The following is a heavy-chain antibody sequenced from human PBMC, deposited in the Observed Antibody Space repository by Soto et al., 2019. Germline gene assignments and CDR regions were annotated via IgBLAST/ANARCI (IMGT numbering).Heavy chain of an antibody. CDR3: AKYHELHHNWFDP. D-gene: IGHD1-7*01. V-gene: IGHV3-23*01. CDR2: ISDNGGRT. J-gene: IGHJ5*02. CDR1: GFTFSTYA. Sequence: GSLRLSCAASGFTFSTYAMAWIRQAPGKGLEWVSGISDNGGRTYYAASVKGRFTISRDNSKNTLYLQMNSLRAEDTAVYYCAKYHELHHNWFDPWGQGTLVTVSS.